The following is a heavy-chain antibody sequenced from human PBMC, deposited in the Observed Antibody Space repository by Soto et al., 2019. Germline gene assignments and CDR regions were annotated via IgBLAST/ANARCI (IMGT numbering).Heavy chain of an antibody. J-gene: IGHJ4*02. D-gene: IGHD6-19*01. CDR3: ARNLAVAGIGIDY. Sequence: SLRLSCAASGFTFSSYAMHWVRQAPGKGLEWVAVISYDGSNKYYADSVKGRFTISRDNSKNTLYLQMNSLRAEDTAVYYCARNLAVAGIGIDYWGQGTLVTVYS. CDR2: ISYDGSNK. CDR1: GFTFSSYA. V-gene: IGHV3-30-3*01.